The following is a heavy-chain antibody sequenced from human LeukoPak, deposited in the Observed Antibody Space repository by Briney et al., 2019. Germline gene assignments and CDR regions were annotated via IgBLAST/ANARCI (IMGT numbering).Heavy chain of an antibody. CDR1: GGSLSRYY. CDR3: TAARTVLEYFQH. D-gene: IGHD6-6*01. CDR2: IYTSGTT. Sequence: SETLSLTCTVSGGSLSRYYWRWIRQSAGKGLEWIGRIYTSGTTNYSPSLKSRVTMSVDTSKNQFSLKLSSVTAADTAVYYCTAARTVLEYFQHWGQGTLVTVSS. V-gene: IGHV4-4*07. J-gene: IGHJ1*01.